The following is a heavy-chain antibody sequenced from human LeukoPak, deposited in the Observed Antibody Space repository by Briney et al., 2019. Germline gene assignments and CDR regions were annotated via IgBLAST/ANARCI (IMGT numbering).Heavy chain of an antibody. CDR3: ARQRSTHDY. V-gene: IGHV3-7*01. CDR2: INQDGSEK. CDR1: GFTFSSYW. Sequence: GGSLRLSCAASGFTFSSYWMSWVRQAPGKGLEWVANINQDGSEKFYADSVKGRFTISRDNAKNSLYLQMNSPRAEDTALYYCARQRSTHDYWGQGSLVTVSS. D-gene: IGHD5-24*01. J-gene: IGHJ4*02.